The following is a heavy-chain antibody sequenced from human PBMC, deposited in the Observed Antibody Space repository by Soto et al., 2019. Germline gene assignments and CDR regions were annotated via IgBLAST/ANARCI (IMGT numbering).Heavy chain of an antibody. CDR3: ARDHIVATIIAVTHTPSVDY. CDR1: GGSFSGYY. D-gene: IGHD5-12*01. J-gene: IGHJ4*02. Sequence: SETLSLTCAVYGGSFSGYYWSWIRQPPGKGLEWIGEINHSGSTNYNPSLKSRVTISVDTSKNQFSLKLSSVTAADTAVYYCARDHIVATIIAVTHTPSVDYWGQGTLVTVSS. V-gene: IGHV4-34*01. CDR2: INHSGST.